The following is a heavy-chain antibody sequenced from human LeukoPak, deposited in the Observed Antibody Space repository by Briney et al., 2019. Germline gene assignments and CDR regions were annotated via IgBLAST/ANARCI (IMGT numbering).Heavy chain of an antibody. D-gene: IGHD6-13*01. J-gene: IGHJ5*02. CDR2: MNPKSGNT. Sequence: GASVKVSCKASGYSFTSYDVNWVRQAPGQGLEWMGWMNPKSGNTGYAPKFQGRVTMTRNTSIDTAFMELKSLTFEDTAVYCCAKATMTIAAVPHNPWGQGTLVTVSS. CDR3: AKATMTIAAVPHNP. V-gene: IGHV1-8*01. CDR1: GYSFTSYD.